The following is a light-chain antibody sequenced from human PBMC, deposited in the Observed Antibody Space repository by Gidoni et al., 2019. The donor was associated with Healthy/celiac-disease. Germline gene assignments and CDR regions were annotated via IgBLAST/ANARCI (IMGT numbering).Light chain of an antibody. Sequence: QSALTQPASVSGSPGQSITISCTGTSSDVGGYNYVSWYQQHPGKAPKLMIYEVSNRPSGVSNRFSGSKSGNTASLTISGLQAEDEADYYCSSYTSSSTLVVFG. CDR3: SSYTSSSTLVV. CDR2: EVS. J-gene: IGLJ2*01. CDR1: SSDVGGYNY. V-gene: IGLV2-14*01.